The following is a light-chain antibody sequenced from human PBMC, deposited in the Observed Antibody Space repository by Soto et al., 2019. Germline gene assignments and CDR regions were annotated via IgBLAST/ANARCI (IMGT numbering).Light chain of an antibody. J-gene: IGLJ1*01. CDR1: NSNIGSNT. V-gene: IGLV1-44*01. CDR3: ATWDDSLNGRV. CDR2: YDN. Sequence: QSVLTQPPSASGTPGQRVTISCFGSNSNIGSNTVNWYQQLPGTAPKLLIYYDNLRPSGVPDRISGSKSGTSASLAISGLQSDDEADYYCATWDDSLNGRVFGTGTKGTVL.